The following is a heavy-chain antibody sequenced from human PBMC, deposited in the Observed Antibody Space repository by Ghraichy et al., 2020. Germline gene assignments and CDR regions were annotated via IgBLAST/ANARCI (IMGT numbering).Heavy chain of an antibody. J-gene: IGHJ2*01. CDR1: GYTFTSYD. CDR2: MNPNSGNT. V-gene: IGHV1-8*01. Sequence: ASVKVSCKASGYTFTSYDINWVRQATGQGLEWMGWMNPNSGNTGYAQKFQGRVTMTRNTSISTAYMELSSLRSEDTAVYYCARGGGRLLWFGEQDWYFDLWGRGTLVTVSS. D-gene: IGHD3-10*01. CDR3: ARGGGRLLWFGEQDWYFDL.